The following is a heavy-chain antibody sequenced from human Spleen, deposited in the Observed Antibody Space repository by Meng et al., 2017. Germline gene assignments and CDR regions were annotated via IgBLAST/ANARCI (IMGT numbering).Heavy chain of an antibody. CDR2: IYYSGST. D-gene: IGHD4-17*01. J-gene: IGHJ4*02. Sequence: QVQLQESGPGPVKPSPTLSLTCTVSGGSISSGGYYWSWIRQHPGKGLEWIGYIYYSGSTYYNPSLKSLVTISVDTSKNQFSLKLSSVTAADTAVYYCARVTTVTQYFDYWGQGTLVTVSS. CDR1: GGSISSGGYY. V-gene: IGHV4-31*01. CDR3: ARVTTVTQYFDY.